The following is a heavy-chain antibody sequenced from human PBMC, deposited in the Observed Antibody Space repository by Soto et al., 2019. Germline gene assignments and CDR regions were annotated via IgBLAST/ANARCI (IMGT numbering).Heavy chain of an antibody. D-gene: IGHD3-9*01. J-gene: IGHJ6*02. CDR1: GFTFSSYG. Sequence: GGSLRLSCAASGFTFSSYGMHWVRQAPGKGLEWVAVISYDGSNKYYADSVKGRFTISRDNSKNTLYLQMNSLRAEDTAVYYCAREPGRYFDWYYYYGMDVWGQGTTVTVSS. CDR2: ISYDGSNK. CDR3: AREPGRYFDWYYYYGMDV. V-gene: IGHV3-30*03.